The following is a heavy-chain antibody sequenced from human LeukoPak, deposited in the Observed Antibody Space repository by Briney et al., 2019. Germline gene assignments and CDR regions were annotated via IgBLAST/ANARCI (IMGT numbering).Heavy chain of an antibody. CDR1: GLTFRSYW. CDR3: ARERDGRFFDY. CDR2: INQGGSEK. V-gene: IGHV3-7*01. J-gene: IGHJ4*02. Sequence: GGSLRLSCAVSGLTFRSYWMSWVRQAPGKGLEWVANINQGGSEKYFVDSVRGRFTVSRDNAKNLLRLQMDTLRADDTAVYYCARERDGRFFDYWGQGTLVTVSS. D-gene: IGHD5-24*01.